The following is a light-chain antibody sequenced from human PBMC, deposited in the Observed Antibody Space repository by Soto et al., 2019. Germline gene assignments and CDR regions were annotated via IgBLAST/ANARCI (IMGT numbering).Light chain of an antibody. Sequence: PGTLSLSPGERATLSCRASQSVSSSYLAWYQQKPGQAPRLLIYGASSRATGIPDRFSGSGSGTDFTLTISRLEPEDFAVYYCQQYGSSAITFGQGTRLEIK. CDR2: GAS. V-gene: IGKV3-20*01. CDR3: QQYGSSAIT. CDR1: QSVSSSY. J-gene: IGKJ5*01.